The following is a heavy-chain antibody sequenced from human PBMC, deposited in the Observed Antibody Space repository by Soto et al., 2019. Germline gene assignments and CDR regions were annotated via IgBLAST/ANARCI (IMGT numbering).Heavy chain of an antibody. CDR3: AILYTGNYIMYH. V-gene: IGHV4-39*02. J-gene: IGHJ5*02. CDR2: IHNTGNI. Sequence: SETLSLTCSVSGSSINSNLYHWGWIRYSPGKGLEWIGSIHNTGNIFYNPSLKSRVTLSIDTSQSHFSLHLSSVTAADTAVYFCAILYTGNYIMYHWGPGTLVTVSS. CDR1: GSSINSNLYH. D-gene: IGHD1-26*01.